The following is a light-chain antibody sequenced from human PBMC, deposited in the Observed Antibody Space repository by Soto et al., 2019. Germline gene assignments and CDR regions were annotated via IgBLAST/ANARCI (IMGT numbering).Light chain of an antibody. Sequence: QSVLTQPPSASGTPGQRVTISCSGSSSNIGSNTVDWYQQLPGTAPKLFIYTNNQRPSGVPDRFSGSKSGTSASLAISGLQSEDEADYYCATWDDSLNAWVFGGGTKVTVL. J-gene: IGLJ3*02. CDR3: ATWDDSLNAWV. CDR2: TNN. CDR1: SSNIGSNT. V-gene: IGLV1-44*01.